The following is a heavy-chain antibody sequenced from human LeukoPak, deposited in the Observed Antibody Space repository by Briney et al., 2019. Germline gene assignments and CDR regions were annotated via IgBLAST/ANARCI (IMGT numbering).Heavy chain of an antibody. CDR2: IWYDGSNK. D-gene: IGHD5-18*01. Sequence: PGVSLRLSCAASGFTFSSYAMHWVRQAPGKGLEWVAVIWYDGSNKYYADSVKGRFTISRDNSKNTLYLQMNSLRAEDTAVYYCARDSYGLDYWGQGTLVTVSS. CDR3: ARDSYGLDY. CDR1: GFTFSSYA. V-gene: IGHV3-33*01. J-gene: IGHJ4*02.